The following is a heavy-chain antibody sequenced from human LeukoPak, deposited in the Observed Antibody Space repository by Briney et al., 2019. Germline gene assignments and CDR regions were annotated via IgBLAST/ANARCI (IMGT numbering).Heavy chain of an antibody. D-gene: IGHD6-6*01. J-gene: IGHJ5*02. CDR1: GGSFSNYY. V-gene: IGHV4-34*01. CDR3: ARAPGWTMAARPLDQ. CDR2: INQSGYI. Sequence: SETLSLTCAVYGGSFSNYYWNWIRQPPGKGLEWIGEINQSGYINYNPSLKSRVTISVDTSKNQFSLRLSSVIAADTAVYYCARAPGWTMAARPLDQWGQEILATVPS.